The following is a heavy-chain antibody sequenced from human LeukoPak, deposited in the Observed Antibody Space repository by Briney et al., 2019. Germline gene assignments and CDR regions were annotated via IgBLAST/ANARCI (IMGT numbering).Heavy chain of an antibody. V-gene: IGHV4-39*01. CDR2: IYYSGST. CDR1: GGSISSSSYY. CDR3: ANRGSGGPENYYYYYMDV. J-gene: IGHJ6*03. Sequence: PSETLSLTCTVSGGSISSSSYYWGWIRQPPGKGLEWIGSIYYSGSTYYNPSLKSRVTISVDTSKNQFSLKLSSVTAADTAVYYCANRGSGGPENYYYYYMDVWGKGTTVTVSS. D-gene: IGHD2-8*02.